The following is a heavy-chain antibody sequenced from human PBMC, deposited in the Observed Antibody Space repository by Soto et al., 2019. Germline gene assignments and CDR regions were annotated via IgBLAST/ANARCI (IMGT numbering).Heavy chain of an antibody. CDR1: GYTFTSYD. J-gene: IGHJ6*02. CDR2: MNPNSGNT. Sequence: QVQLVQSGAEVKKPGASVKVSCKASGYTFTSYDINWVRQATGQGLEWMGWMNPNSGNTGYAQKFQGRVTMTRNTSIRTAGKGRSCLRCDYTAVYYCAREGVRGMDVRGQGATVTVSS. D-gene: IGHD3-16*01. V-gene: IGHV1-8*01. CDR3: AREGVRGMDV.